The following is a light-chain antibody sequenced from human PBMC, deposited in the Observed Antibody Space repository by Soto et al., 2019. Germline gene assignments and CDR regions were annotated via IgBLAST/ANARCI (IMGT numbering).Light chain of an antibody. Sequence: QSVLTQPASVSGSPGQSITISCTGTSSDVGNYKYVSWYQQHPGKAPKLMIYEVSNRPSGVSNRFSGSKSGNTASLTISGLQAEDETDYYCSSYTSSGTYVFGTGTKVTV. CDR3: SSYTSSGTYV. CDR2: EVS. V-gene: IGLV2-14*01. J-gene: IGLJ1*01. CDR1: SSDVGNYKY.